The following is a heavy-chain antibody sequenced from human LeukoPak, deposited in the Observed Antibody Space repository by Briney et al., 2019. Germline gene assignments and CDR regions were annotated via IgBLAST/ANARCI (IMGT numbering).Heavy chain of an antibody. J-gene: IGHJ4*02. CDR2: IYYSGNT. CDR1: GGSVSSGSYY. D-gene: IGHD6-19*01. CDR3: AEGRGWYDY. V-gene: IGHV4-61*01. Sequence: SETLSLTCTVSGGSVSSGSYYWSWIRQPPGKGLEWIGYIYYSGNTNYNPSLKSRVTISVDTSKNQFSLKLSSVTAADTAVYYCAEGRGWYDYWGQGTLVTVSS.